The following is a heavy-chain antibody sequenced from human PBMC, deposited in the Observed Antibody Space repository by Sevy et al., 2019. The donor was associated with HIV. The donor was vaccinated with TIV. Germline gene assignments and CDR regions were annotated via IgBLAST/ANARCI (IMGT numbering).Heavy chain of an antibody. CDR2: IYYSGST. CDR3: ARTKYCSGGSCYFYFDY. Sequence: SETLSLTCTVSGGSISSGDYHWSWIRQPPGKGLEWIGYIYYSGSTYYNPSLKGRVTMSVDTSKNQFSLRLSSVTAVDTAVYYCARTKYCSGGSCYFYFDYWGQGTLVTVSS. D-gene: IGHD2-15*01. CDR1: GGSISSGDYH. V-gene: IGHV4-30-4*01. J-gene: IGHJ4*02.